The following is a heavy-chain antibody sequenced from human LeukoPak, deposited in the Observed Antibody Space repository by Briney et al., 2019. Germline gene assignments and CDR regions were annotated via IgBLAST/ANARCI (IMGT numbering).Heavy chain of an antibody. CDR2: IIPHSGNT. Sequence: ASVKASCKAFGYTFTSYEINWVRRATGQGLDWMGWIIPHSGNTGNAQKFKGRVTMTRNTSISTASMELTSLRSADTAVYYCARGMRPTVTTLGRVFWFVPWGQGALVTVSS. J-gene: IGHJ5*02. CDR1: GYTFTSYE. V-gene: IGHV1-8*01. D-gene: IGHD4-17*01. CDR3: ARGMRPTVTTLGRVFWFVP.